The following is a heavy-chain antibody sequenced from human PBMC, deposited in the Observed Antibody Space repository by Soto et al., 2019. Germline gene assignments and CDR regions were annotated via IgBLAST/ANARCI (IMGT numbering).Heavy chain of an antibody. Sequence: EVQLVESGGGLVKPGGSLRLSCVASGLSFTNAWMSWVRQAPGKGLEWVGRIKSKTDGGTADYAAPVKGRFTISRXESHRTIDLHMDSLKSEDTALYHGSTDFGCYGLDVWGQGTTVTVSS. D-gene: IGHD3-16*01. CDR2: IKSKTDGGTA. J-gene: IGHJ6*02. CDR1: GLSFTNAW. V-gene: IGHV3-15*01. CDR3: STDFGCYGLDV.